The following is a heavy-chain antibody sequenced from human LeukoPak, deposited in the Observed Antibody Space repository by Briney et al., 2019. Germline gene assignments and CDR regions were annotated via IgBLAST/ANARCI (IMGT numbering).Heavy chain of an antibody. CDR1: GFTFSSYG. CDR2: ISYDGSNK. J-gene: IGHJ4*02. D-gene: IGHD5-24*01. CDR3: ASGTGYSVFDY. Sequence: GRSLRLSCAASGFTFSSYGMHWVRQAPGKGLEWVAVISYDGSNKYYADSVKGRFTISRDSSKNTLYLQMNSLRAEDTAVYYCASGTGYSVFDYWGQGTLVTVSS. V-gene: IGHV3-30*03.